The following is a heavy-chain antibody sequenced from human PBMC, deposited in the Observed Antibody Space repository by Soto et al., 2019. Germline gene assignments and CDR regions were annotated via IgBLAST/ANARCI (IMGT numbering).Heavy chain of an antibody. CDR2: IYWDDDK. Sequence: QITLKESGPTLVKPTQTLTLTCTFSGFSLSTSGVGVGWIRQPPGQALEWLALIYWDDDKRYSPSLKSRLTITKDTTKNQVVLTMTTMDPVDTATYYCAHRRVVVVPAAMQVYNWFDPWGQGTLVTVSS. CDR1: GFSLSTSGVG. CDR3: AHRRVVVVPAAMQVYNWFDP. D-gene: IGHD2-2*01. V-gene: IGHV2-5*02. J-gene: IGHJ5*02.